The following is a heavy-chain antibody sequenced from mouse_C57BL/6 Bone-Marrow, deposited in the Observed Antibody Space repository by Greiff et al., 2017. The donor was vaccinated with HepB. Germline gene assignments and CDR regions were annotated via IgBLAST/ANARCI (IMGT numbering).Heavy chain of an antibody. J-gene: IGHJ2*01. D-gene: IGHD2-4*01. CDR3: ARYGGLRRGFDY. Sequence: QVHAKQSGAELARPGASVKLSCKASGYTFTSYGISWVKQRTGQGLEWIGEIYPRSGNTYYNEKFKGKATLTADKSSSTAYMELRSLTSEDSAVYFCARYGGLRRGFDYWGQGTTLTVSS. V-gene: IGHV1-81*01. CDR2: IYPRSGNT. CDR1: GYTFTSYG.